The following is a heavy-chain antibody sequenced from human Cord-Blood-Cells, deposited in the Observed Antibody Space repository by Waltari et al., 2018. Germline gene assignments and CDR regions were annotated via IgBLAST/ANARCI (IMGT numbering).Heavy chain of an antibody. Sequence: QMQLVQSGPEVKKHGTSVKVSCKASGFTFTSSAVQWLRQARGQRLEWIGWIVVGSGNTNYAQKFQERVTITRDMSTSTAYMELSSLRSEDTAVYYCAADGGAYDSSGYYFDYWGQGTLVTVSS. CDR2: IVVGSGNT. J-gene: IGHJ4*02. CDR3: AADGGAYDSSGYYFDY. D-gene: IGHD3-22*01. V-gene: IGHV1-58*01. CDR1: GFTFTSSA.